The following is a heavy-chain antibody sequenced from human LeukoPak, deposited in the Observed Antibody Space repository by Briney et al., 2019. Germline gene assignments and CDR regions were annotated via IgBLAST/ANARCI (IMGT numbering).Heavy chain of an antibody. Sequence: GRSLRRSCAASGFTFNSYSMHWVRQAPGKGLEWVTAISDDETYNFYADSVKGRFTISRDNSKNTLYLQMNSLRGEDTALYYCAKVPCSSTSCYTVSYFDYWGQGTLVTVSS. CDR1: GFTFNSYS. J-gene: IGHJ4*02. CDR3: AKVPCSSTSCYTVSYFDY. V-gene: IGHV3-30-3*02. CDR2: ISDDETYN. D-gene: IGHD2-2*02.